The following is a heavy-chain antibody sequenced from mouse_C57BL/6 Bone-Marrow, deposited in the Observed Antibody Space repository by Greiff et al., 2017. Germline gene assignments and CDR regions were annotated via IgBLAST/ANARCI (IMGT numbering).Heavy chain of an antibody. CDR2: INPYNGGT. V-gene: IGHV1-19*01. CDR1: GYTFTDYY. D-gene: IGHD1-1*01. Sequence: VQLKESGPVLVKPGASVKMSCKASGYTFTDYYMNWVKQSHGKSLEWIGVINPYNGGTSYNQKFKGKATLTVDKSSSTAYMELNSLTSEDSAVYYCARWLLRNRGNYWGQGTTLTVSS. J-gene: IGHJ2*01. CDR3: ARWLLRNRGNY.